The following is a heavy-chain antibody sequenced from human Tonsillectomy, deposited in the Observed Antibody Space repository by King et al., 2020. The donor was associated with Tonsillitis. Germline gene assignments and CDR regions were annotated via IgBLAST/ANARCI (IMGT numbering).Heavy chain of an antibody. CDR3: AKETPTDCGRDPGYCGMDV. CDR1: GFTFSSYG. J-gene: IGHJ6*01. Sequence: VQLVESGGGLVQPGGSLRLSCAASGFTFSSYGMDWVRQAPGKGLEWVALIRYDGSNKYYADSVKGRFTISRDNSKNTLYLQMNSLRAEDTAVYYCAKETPTDCGRDPGYCGMDVWGQGTTVTVSS. D-gene: IGHD1-26*01. CDR2: IRYDGSNK. V-gene: IGHV3-30*02.